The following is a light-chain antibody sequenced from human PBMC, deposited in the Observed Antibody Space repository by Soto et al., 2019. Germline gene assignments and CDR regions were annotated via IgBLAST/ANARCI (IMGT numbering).Light chain of an antibody. J-gene: IGKJ1*01. CDR1: QSVSSN. Sequence: DIVMTQSPATLPVSPGERATLSCRSSQSVSSNLAWYQQKPGQAPRFLIYGASSRATGIPDRFSGSGSGTDFTLTISRLEPEDFAVYYCQQYGSSPKTFGQGTKVDIK. CDR2: GAS. V-gene: IGKV3-20*01. CDR3: QQYGSSPKT.